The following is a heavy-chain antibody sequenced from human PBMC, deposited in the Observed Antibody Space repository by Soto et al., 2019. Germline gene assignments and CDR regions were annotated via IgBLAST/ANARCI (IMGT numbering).Heavy chain of an antibody. D-gene: IGHD3-22*01. CDR2: ISYYGSNK. CDR1: GFPFSSYA. J-gene: IGHJ4*02. CDR3: ARAKYNYDSSGYFPY. Sequence: SLSLSCASSGFPFSSYAMHLVSPAPGKGLEWVAVISYYGSNKYYADSVKGRFTISRDNSKNTLYLQMNSLRAEDTAVYYCARAKYNYDSSGYFPYWGQGALVTVSS. V-gene: IGHV3-30-3*01.